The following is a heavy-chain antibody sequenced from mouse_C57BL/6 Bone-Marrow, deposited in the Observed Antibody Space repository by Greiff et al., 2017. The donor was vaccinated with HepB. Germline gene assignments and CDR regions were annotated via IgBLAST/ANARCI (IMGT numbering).Heavy chain of an antibody. Sequence: QVQLQQSGPELVKPGASVKISCKASGYAFSSSWMNWVKQRPGKGLEWIGRIYPGDGDTNYNGKFKGKATLTADKSSSTAYMQLSSLTSEDSAVYFCARSGITVRYFDVWGTGTTVTVSS. CDR3: ARSGITVRYFDV. CDR1: GYAFSSSW. V-gene: IGHV1-82*01. CDR2: IYPGDGDT. J-gene: IGHJ1*03. D-gene: IGHD1-1*01.